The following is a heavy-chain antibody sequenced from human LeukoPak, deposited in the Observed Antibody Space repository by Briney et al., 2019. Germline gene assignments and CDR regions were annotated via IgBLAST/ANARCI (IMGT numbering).Heavy chain of an antibody. CDR2: ITSSGSTI. D-gene: IGHD3-10*01. V-gene: IGHV3-11*04. CDR1: GFTFSDYY. CDR3: ARAGSHWHYVY. Sequence: GGSLRLSCAASGFTFSDYYMSWIRQAPGKGLEWVSYITSSGSTIYYADSMKGRFTISRDNAKNSLSLQMNNLRVEDTAVYYCARAGSHWHYVYWGQGTVVTVSS. J-gene: IGHJ4*02.